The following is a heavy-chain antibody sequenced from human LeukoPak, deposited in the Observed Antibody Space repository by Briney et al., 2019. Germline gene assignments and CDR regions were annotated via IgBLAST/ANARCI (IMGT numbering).Heavy chain of an antibody. D-gene: IGHD2-2*02. CDR2: ISGSGGST. J-gene: IGHJ4*02. V-gene: IGHV3-23*01. CDR1: GFTFSSYA. Sequence: AGGSLRLSCAASGFTFSSYAMSWVRQAPGKGLEWVSAISGSGGSTYYADSVKGRFTISRDSSKNTLYLQMNSLRAEDTAVYYCAKGKYCSSTSCYNPVDYFEYWGQGTLVTVSS. CDR3: AKGKYCSSTSCYNPVDYFEY.